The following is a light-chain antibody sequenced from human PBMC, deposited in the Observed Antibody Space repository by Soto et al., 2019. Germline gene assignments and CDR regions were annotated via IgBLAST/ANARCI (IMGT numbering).Light chain of an antibody. Sequence: QSVLTQPASLSGSPGQSITISCTGTSSDVGGYNYVSWYQQHPDKAPKLMIYDVSNRPSGVSNRFSGSKSGNTASLTISGLQAEDEADYYCSSYTSTSTYVFGTGTKVTVL. J-gene: IGLJ1*01. CDR1: SSDVGGYNY. CDR3: SSYTSTSTYV. CDR2: DVS. V-gene: IGLV2-14*01.